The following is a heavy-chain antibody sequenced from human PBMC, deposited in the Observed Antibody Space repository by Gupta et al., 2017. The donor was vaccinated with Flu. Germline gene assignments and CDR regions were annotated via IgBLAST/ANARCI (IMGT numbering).Heavy chain of an antibody. CDR2: IHYSRST. Sequence: QLQLQESGPGLVRPSETLSLTCTVSGDSLPNGTIYWAWIRQPPGKGLEWIGSIHYSRSTSYAPSLDGRVTMSVDTSKNQFSLKLRSVTAADTAVYFCARPLKYFYYMHVWGKGTTVTVSS. CDR1: GDSLPNGTIY. CDR3: ARPLKYFYYMHV. V-gene: IGHV4-39*01. J-gene: IGHJ6*03.